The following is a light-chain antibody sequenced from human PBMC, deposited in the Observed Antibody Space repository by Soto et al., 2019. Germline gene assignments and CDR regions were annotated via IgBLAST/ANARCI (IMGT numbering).Light chain of an antibody. J-gene: IGKJ2*01. V-gene: IGKV1-5*01. CDR1: QSVSSW. CDR2: DAS. CDR3: QQYNSYSMYT. Sequence: DIQMTQSPSTLSASVGDTVTVTCRASQSVSSWLAWYQQKPGKAPKLLIYDASSLESGVPSRFSGSGSGTEFTLTISSLQPDDFATYYCQQYNSYSMYTFGQGTKVDIK.